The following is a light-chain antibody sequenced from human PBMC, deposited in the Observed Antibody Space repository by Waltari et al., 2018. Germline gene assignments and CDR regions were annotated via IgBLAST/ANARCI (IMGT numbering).Light chain of an antibody. V-gene: IGKV3-15*01. J-gene: IGKJ2*01. CDR3: QQYNNWPPYT. CDR2: GAS. Sequence: EIVMTQSPATLSVSPGERATLSCRASQSVSSNLAWYQQKPGQAPRLLMYGASTRATGTPARFSGSGSGTEFTLTISSLQSEDFAVYYCQQYNNWPPYTFGQGTKLEIK. CDR1: QSVSSN.